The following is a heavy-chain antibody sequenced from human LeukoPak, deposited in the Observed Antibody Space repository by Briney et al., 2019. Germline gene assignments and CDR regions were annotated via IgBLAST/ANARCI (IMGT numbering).Heavy chain of an antibody. Sequence: GGSLRLSCAASGFTFSSYWMSWVRQAPGKGLEWVANIKQDGSEKYYVDSVKGRFTISRDNAKNSPYLQMNSLRAEDTAVYYCARDKSNWKGDGGYYYYYMDVWGKGTTVIVSS. D-gene: IGHD1-20*01. CDR1: GFTFSSYW. CDR3: ARDKSNWKGDGGYYYYYMDV. CDR2: IKQDGSEK. J-gene: IGHJ6*03. V-gene: IGHV3-7*01.